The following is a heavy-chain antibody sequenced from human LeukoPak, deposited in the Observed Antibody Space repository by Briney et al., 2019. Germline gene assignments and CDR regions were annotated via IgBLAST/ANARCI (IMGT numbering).Heavy chain of an antibody. D-gene: IGHD3-22*01. J-gene: IGHJ4*02. CDR1: GFTFSAYA. CDR2: ISSNGGST. V-gene: IGHV3-64*04. Sequence: PGGSLRLSCSASGFTFSAYAMHWVRQAPGKGLEYVSSISSNGGSTYYADSVKGRFTISRDNSKNTLYLQMNSLRAEDTAVYYCAKSNYFDSGGYYFFDYWGQGTLVTVSS. CDR3: AKSNYFDSGGYYFFDY.